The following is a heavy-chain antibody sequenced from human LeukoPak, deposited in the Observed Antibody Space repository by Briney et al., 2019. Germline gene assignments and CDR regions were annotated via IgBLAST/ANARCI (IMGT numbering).Heavy chain of an antibody. CDR2: IYYSGST. J-gene: IGHJ2*01. Sequence: PSETLSLTCTVSGGSISSGGYYWSWIRQHPGKGLEWIGYIYYSGSTYYNPSLKSRVTISVDTSKNQFSLKLSSVTAADTAVYYCARDLLATVTTIGWYFDLWGRGTLVTVSS. CDR1: GGSISSGGYY. CDR3: ARDLLATVTTIGWYFDL. D-gene: IGHD4-17*01. V-gene: IGHV4-31*03.